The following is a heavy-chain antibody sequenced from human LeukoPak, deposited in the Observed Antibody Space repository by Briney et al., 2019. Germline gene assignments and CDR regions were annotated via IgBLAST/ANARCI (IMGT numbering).Heavy chain of an antibody. D-gene: IGHD3-3*01. J-gene: IGHJ5*02. Sequence: SETLSLTCTVSGGSISSYYWSWIRQPPGKGLEWIGYIYYSGSTNYNPSLKSRVTISVDTSKNQFSLKLSSVTAADTAVYYCARGLYDFWSGSFPNWFDPWGQGTLVTVSS. V-gene: IGHV4-59*01. CDR3: ARGLYDFWSGSFPNWFDP. CDR1: GGSISSYY. CDR2: IYYSGST.